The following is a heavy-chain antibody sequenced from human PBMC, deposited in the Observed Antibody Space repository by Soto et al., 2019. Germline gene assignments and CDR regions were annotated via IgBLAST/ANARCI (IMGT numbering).Heavy chain of an antibody. D-gene: IGHD1-20*01. V-gene: IGHV3-33*01. CDR3: ARGGGRITGTTGYFDY. CDR2: IWYDGSNK. Sequence: VGSLRLSCAASGFTFSSYGMHWVRQAPGKGLEWVAVIWYDGSNKYYADSVKGRFTISRDNSKNTLYLQMNSLRAEDTAVYYCARGGGRITGTTGYFDYWGQGTLVTVSS. CDR1: GFTFSSYG. J-gene: IGHJ4*02.